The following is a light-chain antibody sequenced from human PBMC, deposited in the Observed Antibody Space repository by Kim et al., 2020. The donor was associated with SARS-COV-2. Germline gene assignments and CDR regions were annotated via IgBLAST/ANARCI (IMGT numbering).Light chain of an antibody. CDR3: QSYDSSTWV. Sequence: NFILTQPHSVSESPGKTVTIPCTRTSDTSATNYVQWYQQRPVRAPTTVIYEDYQRPSGVPDRFSASIDISSNSASLTISGLKTEDEADYYCQSYDSSTWVFGGGTQLTVL. CDR1: SDTSATNY. V-gene: IGLV6-57*04. CDR2: EDY. J-gene: IGLJ3*02.